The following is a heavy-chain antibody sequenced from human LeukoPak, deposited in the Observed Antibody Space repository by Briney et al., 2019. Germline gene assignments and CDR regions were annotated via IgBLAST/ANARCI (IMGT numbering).Heavy chain of an antibody. J-gene: IGHJ4*02. CDR1: GFTFNRCW. V-gene: IGHV3-7*01. CDR2: INPDGRDT. CDR3: ARDFPTRRTLRAVAGPIDW. D-gene: IGHD6-19*01. Sequence: GGSLRLSCVVSGFTFNRCWMNWVRQAPGKGLEWVAHINPDGRDTYYVDSVKGRFTISRDNPQNSMYLQMNSLRDEDTAVYYCARDFPTRRTLRAVAGPIDWWGQGTLVTVSS.